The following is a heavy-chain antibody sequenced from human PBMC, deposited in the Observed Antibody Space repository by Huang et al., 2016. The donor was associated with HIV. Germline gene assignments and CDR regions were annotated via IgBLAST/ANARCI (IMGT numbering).Heavy chain of an antibody. V-gene: IGHV7-4-1*02. CDR3: ARDVYQYGWAATGKNWFDP. CDR2: INTNTGNP. CDR1: AYTFTRYA. J-gene: IGHJ5*02. D-gene: IGHD1-1*01. Sequence: QVQLVQSGSELKKPGASVKVSCKASAYTFTRYAVNWVRQAPGQGLEWMGWINTNTGNPTYAQGFTGRLGCSLDTSVSTAYLQISSLKPEDTAVYYCARDVYQYGWAATGKNWFDPWGQGTLVTVSS.